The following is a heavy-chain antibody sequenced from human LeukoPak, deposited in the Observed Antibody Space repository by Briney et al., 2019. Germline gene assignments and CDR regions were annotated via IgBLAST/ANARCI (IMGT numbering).Heavy chain of an antibody. Sequence: SETLSLTCTVSGGFITAYYWSWIRQPPGRGLEWIGYVYYSGSTEYNPSLRSRVTISLDMSKHQFSLNLTSVTAADTAVYYCASNTGTVFDYWGQGALVTVSS. J-gene: IGHJ4*02. CDR3: ASNTGTVFDY. CDR1: GGFITAYY. V-gene: IGHV4-59*01. CDR2: VYYSGST. D-gene: IGHD7-27*01.